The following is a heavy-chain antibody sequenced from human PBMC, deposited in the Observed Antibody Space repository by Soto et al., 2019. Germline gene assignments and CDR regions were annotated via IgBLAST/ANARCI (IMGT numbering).Heavy chain of an antibody. V-gene: IGHV1-46*01. J-gene: IGHJ4*02. CDR1: GYIFTNYY. D-gene: IGHD6-13*01. CDR3: ARDLPAAAY. Sequence: QVQLVQSGAEVKKPGASVKVSCKASGYIFTNYYIHWVRQAPGQGLEWMAIINPLPTSGSTNYAQKFQGRVTVTRDTSTSTVYLELSSLRSDDTAVYYCARDLPAAAYWGQGTLVTVSS. CDR2: INPLPTSGST.